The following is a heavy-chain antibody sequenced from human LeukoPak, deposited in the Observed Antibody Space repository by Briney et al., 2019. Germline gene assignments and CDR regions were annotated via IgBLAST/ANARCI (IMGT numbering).Heavy chain of an antibody. D-gene: IGHD2-2*01. V-gene: IGHV1-69*04. J-gene: IGHJ4*02. CDR3: AREGVIPAAMVFDY. Sequence: GSSVKVSCKVSGGTFSSYAISWVRQAPGQGLEWMGRIIPILGIANYAQKFQGRVTITADKSTSTAYMELSSLRSEDTAVYYCAREGVIPAAMVFDYWGQGTLVTVSS. CDR2: IIPILGIA. CDR1: GGTFSSYA.